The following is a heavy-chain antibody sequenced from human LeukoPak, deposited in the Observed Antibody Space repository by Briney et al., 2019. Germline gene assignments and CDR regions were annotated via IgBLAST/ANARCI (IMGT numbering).Heavy chain of an antibody. CDR2: IKSKTDAEIT. J-gene: IGHJ4*02. D-gene: IGHD1-26*01. CDR3: ATAKSVGYFDY. V-gene: IGHV3-15*01. CDR1: GFTFRNAW. Sequence: GGSLRLSCAASGFTFRNAWMGWVRQAPGKGLEWVGLIKSKTDAEITDYAAPVKGRFTISRDDSKNTLYLQMNSLQTEDTAVYYCATAKSVGYFDYWGQGALVTVSS.